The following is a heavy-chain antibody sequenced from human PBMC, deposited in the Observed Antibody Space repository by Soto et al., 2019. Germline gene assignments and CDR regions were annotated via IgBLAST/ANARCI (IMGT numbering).Heavy chain of an antibody. Sequence: TGGSLRLSCAASGFTFSSYAMSWVRQAPGKGLEWVSAISGSGGSTYYADSVKGRFTISRDNSKNTLYLQMNSLRAEDTAVYYCAKNTESWVVRVWFDYWGQGTLVTVSS. J-gene: IGHJ4*02. D-gene: IGHD6-19*01. V-gene: IGHV3-23*01. CDR3: AKNTESWVVRVWFDY. CDR2: ISGSGGST. CDR1: GFTFSSYA.